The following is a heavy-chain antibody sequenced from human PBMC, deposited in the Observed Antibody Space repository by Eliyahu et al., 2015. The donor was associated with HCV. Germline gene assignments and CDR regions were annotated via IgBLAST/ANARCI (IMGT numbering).Heavy chain of an antibody. D-gene: IGHD3-3*01. CDR3: TTSSAFWYYYEN. Sequence: VKLVESGGGLVKXGGSLXLSCXAXGXPFSDYYMNWVRQXPGKGPXWVAYTDGGGGLRYYADSVKGRFTISRDNARNSLYLQMNSLRADDTAVYYCTTSSAFWYYYENWGQGTLVTVSS. J-gene: IGHJ4*02. CDR2: TDGGGGLR. CDR1: GXPFSDYY. V-gene: IGHV3-11*01.